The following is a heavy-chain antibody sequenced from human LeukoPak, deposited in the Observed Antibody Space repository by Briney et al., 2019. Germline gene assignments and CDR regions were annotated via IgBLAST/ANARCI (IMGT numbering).Heavy chain of an antibody. J-gene: IGHJ4*02. V-gene: IGHV3-48*01. D-gene: IGHD6-13*01. CDR1: GFTFSRYS. CDR2: ISSSSSTI. Sequence: PGGSLRLSCAASGFTFSRYSMKWVRQAPGKGLEWVSYISSSSSTIYYADSVKGRFTISRDNAKNSLYLQMNSLRAEDTAVYYCARTVAAAGTVFDYWGQGTLVTVSS. CDR3: ARTVAAAGTVFDY.